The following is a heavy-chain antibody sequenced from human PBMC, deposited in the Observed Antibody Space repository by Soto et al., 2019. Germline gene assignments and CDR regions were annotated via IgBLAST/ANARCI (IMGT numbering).Heavy chain of an antibody. Sequence: PSETLSLTCAVSGGSISSGDYSWNWIRQPPGKGLEWIGYIYYGGSTYYNPSLQSRVTMSVDRSRNQFSLKLNSVIAADTAVYYCARVRREYDNSGPVDYWGQGTLVTV. CDR3: ARVRREYDNSGPVDY. J-gene: IGHJ4*02. V-gene: IGHV4-30-2*01. CDR2: IYYGGST. D-gene: IGHD3-22*01. CDR1: GGSISSGDYS.